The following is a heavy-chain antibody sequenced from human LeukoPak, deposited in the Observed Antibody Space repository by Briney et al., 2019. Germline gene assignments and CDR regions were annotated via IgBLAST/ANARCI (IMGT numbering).Heavy chain of an antibody. CDR3: ARWSNSWKLFDH. Sequence: SETLSLTCTVSGASIRSFYWSWIRQSPDKGLEWVGYINYGGGANYNPSLQSRATISLDASESQFSLSLKSVTAADTAIYYCARWSNSWKLFDHWGQGTLVTVSS. CDR2: INYGGGA. D-gene: IGHD3-3*01. V-gene: IGHV4-59*01. CDR1: GASIRSFY. J-gene: IGHJ4*02.